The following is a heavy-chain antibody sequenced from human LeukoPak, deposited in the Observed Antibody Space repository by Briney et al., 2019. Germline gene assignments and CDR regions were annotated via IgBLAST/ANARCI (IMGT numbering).Heavy chain of an antibody. CDR3: ARCSPGDSSNFYAVLQY. CDR2: INPNSGGT. Sequence: ASVKVSCKASGYSFTAYYMRWVRQAPGQGLEWMGWINPNSGGTNYAQKFQGRVTMTRDTSITTAYMEMSRLRSDDTALYYCARCSPGDSSNFYAVLQYWGQGTQVTGST. D-gene: IGHD3-22*01. J-gene: IGHJ4*02. V-gene: IGHV1-2*02. CDR1: GYSFTAYY.